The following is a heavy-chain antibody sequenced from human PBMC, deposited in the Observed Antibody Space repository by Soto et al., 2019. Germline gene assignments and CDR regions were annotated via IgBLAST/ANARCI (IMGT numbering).Heavy chain of an antibody. CDR2: ISGSGGVT. CDR1: GFTFSNYA. D-gene: IGHD5-18*01. Sequence: VQLLESGGDLVQPGGSLRLSCAASGFTFSNYAMNWVRQAPGKGLEWVSAISGSGGVTYYADSVKGRITVSRDNSKNTLYLQMNSLRAEDTALYYCARPALVTVEINFYFDSWGQGTLVTVSS. J-gene: IGHJ4*02. CDR3: ARPALVTVEINFYFDS. V-gene: IGHV3-23*01.